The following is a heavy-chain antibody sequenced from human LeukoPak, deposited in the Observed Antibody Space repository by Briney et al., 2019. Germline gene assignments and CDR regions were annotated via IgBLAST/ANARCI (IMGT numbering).Heavy chain of an antibody. CDR3: AKGTGDTGYYFDY. Sequence: GGSLRLSCAASGFTFSDYAMNWVRQAPGKGLEWVSGIRVGGEIYYADPVKGRFTISRDNSENTLYLQMSGLRAEDTAVYHCAKGTGDTGYYFDYWGQGTLVTVSS. CDR1: GFTFSDYA. J-gene: IGHJ4*02. CDR2: IRVGGEI. D-gene: IGHD7-27*01. V-gene: IGHV3-23*01.